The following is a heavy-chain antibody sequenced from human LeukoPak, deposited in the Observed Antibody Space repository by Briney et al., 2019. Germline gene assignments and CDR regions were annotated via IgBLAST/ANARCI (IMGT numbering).Heavy chain of an antibody. V-gene: IGHV1-8*01. J-gene: IGHJ5*02. CDR1: GYTFTSYD. D-gene: IGHD6-19*01. CDR2: MNPNSGNT. CDR3: ARESEGYSSGWYRGNWFDP. Sequence: GASVKVSCKASGYTFTSYDINWVRQATGQGLEWMGWMNPNSGNTGYAQKFQGRVTVTRNTSISTAYMELSSLRSEDTAVYYCARESEGYSSGWYRGNWFDPWGQGTPVTVSS.